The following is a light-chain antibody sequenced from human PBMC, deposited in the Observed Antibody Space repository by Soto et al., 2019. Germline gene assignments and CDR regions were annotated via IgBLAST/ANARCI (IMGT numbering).Light chain of an antibody. V-gene: IGKV1-12*01. Sequence: DIQMTQSPFTLSASVGDRVTITCRASQSISSWLAWYQQKPGKAPNLLIYDASTLQSGVPSRFSGSGSGTDFTLTISSLQPEDFATYYCQQANSFPLTFGGGTKVDIK. J-gene: IGKJ4*01. CDR1: QSISSW. CDR2: DAS. CDR3: QQANSFPLT.